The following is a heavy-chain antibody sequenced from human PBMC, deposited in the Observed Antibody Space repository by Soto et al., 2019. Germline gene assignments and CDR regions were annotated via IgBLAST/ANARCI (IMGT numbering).Heavy chain of an antibody. D-gene: IGHD3-22*01. V-gene: IGHV4-39*01. J-gene: IGHJ6*02. CDR3: ARHLDYYDSSGYYYSYYYYYGMDV. CDR2: IYYSGST. Sequence: SETLSLTCTVSGGSISSSSYYWGWIRQPPGKGLEWIGSIYYSGSTYYNPSLKSRVTISVDASKNQFSLKLSSVTAADTAVYYCARHLDYYDSSGYYYSYYYYYGMDVWGQGTTVTV. CDR1: GGSISSSSYY.